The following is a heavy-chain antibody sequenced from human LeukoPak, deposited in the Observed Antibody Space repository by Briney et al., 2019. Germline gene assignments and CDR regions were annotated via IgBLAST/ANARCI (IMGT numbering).Heavy chain of an antibody. J-gene: IGHJ4*02. D-gene: IGHD5-12*01. V-gene: IGHV3-9*01. CDR2: INWNSDSI. CDR1: GFTFDDYA. CDR3: AINGGGDSGYGNFDY. Sequence: GGSLRLSCAVSGFTFDDYAMHWVRQVPGKGLEWVSGINWNSDSIGYADSVKGRFTTSRDNAKNSLYLQMNSLRAEDTAFYYCAINGGGDSGYGNFDYWGQATLVTVSS.